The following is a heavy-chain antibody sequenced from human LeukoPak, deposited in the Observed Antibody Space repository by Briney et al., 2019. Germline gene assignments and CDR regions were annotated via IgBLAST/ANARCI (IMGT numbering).Heavy chain of an antibody. CDR1: GYTFTSCD. D-gene: IGHD3-10*01. V-gene: IGHV1-8*01. Sequence: ASVKVSCKASGYTFTSCDINWVRQATGQGLEWMGWMNPNSGNTGYAQKFQGRVTMTRNTSISTAYMELSSLRSEDTAVYYCARVLSMVRGVILGYWGQGTLVTVSS. J-gene: IGHJ4*02. CDR3: ARVLSMVRGVILGY. CDR2: MNPNSGNT.